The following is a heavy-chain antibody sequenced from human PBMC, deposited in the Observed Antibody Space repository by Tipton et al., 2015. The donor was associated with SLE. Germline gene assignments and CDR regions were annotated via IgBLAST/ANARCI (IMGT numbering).Heavy chain of an antibody. CDR2: IYTSGNT. Sequence: TLSLTCNVSGGSISSRNYYWSWIREPAGKRLEWIGHIYTSGNTNYNPSLKSRVTISLDTSKNQFPLRLTSVTAADTAVYYCASFPLGLRPPLYWGQGTLVTVSS. D-gene: IGHD4-17*01. J-gene: IGHJ4*02. V-gene: IGHV4-61*09. CDR3: ASFPLGLRPPLY. CDR1: GGSISSRNYY.